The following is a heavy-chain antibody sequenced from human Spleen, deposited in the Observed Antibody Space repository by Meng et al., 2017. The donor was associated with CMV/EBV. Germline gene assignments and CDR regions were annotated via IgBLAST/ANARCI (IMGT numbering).Heavy chain of an antibody. Sequence: SGYIFTSYYLHWVRQARGQGLEWMGIINPSGGSTSYAQKFQGRVTMTRDTSTSTVYMDLSSLRSEDTAVYYCARSNYDFWNGHYPDYWGQGTLVTVSS. D-gene: IGHD3-3*01. CDR1: GYIFTSYY. V-gene: IGHV1-46*01. CDR3: ARSNYDFWNGHYPDY. CDR2: INPSGGST. J-gene: IGHJ4*02.